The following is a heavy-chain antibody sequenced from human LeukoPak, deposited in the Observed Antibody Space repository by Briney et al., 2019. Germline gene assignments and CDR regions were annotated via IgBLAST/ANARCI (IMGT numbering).Heavy chain of an antibody. V-gene: IGHV3-21*01. Sequence: GGSLRLSCAACGFTFSSYSMNWVRQAPGKGLEWVSSISSSSSYIYYADSVKGRFTISRDNAKNSLYLQMNSLRAEDTAVYYCATSVLPYYYGSGSYGTDYWGQGTLVTVSS. J-gene: IGHJ4*02. D-gene: IGHD3-10*01. CDR1: GFTFSSYS. CDR2: ISSSSSYI. CDR3: ATSVLPYYYGSGSYGTDY.